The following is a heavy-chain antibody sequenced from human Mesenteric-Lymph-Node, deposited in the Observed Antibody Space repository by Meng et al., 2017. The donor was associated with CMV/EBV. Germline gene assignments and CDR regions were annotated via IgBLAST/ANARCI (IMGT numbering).Heavy chain of an antibody. J-gene: IGHJ4*02. Sequence: TFTRYAMNWMRRAPGQGLEWMGWNNTNTGNPTYAQGFTGRFVYSLGTSVSAAYLQISSLKAEDTAVYYCARVPILGYCSSASCYLDYWGQGTLVTVSS. CDR2: NNTNTGNP. CDR3: ARVPILGYCSSASCYLDY. V-gene: IGHV7-4-1*02. D-gene: IGHD2-2*01. CDR1: TFTRYA.